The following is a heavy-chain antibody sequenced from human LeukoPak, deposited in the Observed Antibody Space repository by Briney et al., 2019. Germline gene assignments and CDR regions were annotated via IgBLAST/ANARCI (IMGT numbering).Heavy chain of an antibody. CDR1: GFTSSSYG. J-gene: IGHJ4*02. D-gene: IGHD5-24*01. Sequence: HTGGSLRLSCAASGFTSSSYGIGCVRHAPGKGLEWVSYISITSSTVYYADSVKGRFTVSRDNAKNSLYLQMNSLRDEDTAMFYCARVGDGHSVNYFDFWGQGTLVTVSS. CDR2: ISITSSTV. CDR3: ARVGDGHSVNYFDF. V-gene: IGHV3-48*02.